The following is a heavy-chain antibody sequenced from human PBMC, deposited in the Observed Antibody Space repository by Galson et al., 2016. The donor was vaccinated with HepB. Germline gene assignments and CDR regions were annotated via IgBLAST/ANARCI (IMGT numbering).Heavy chain of an antibody. V-gene: IGHV3-21*01. Sequence: SLRLSCAASGFILNGYSMNWVRQAPGKGREWVSSFRIRGDYMYYADSVKGRFTISRDNARNSMYLQMNSLRVEDTAVYYCARSKDSRWYSSFDYWGQGTLATVSS. CDR1: GFILNGYS. D-gene: IGHD6-13*01. CDR3: ARSKDSRWYSSFDY. CDR2: FRIRGDYM. J-gene: IGHJ4*02.